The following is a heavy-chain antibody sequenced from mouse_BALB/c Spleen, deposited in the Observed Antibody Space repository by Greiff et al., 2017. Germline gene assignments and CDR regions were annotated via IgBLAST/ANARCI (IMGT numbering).Heavy chain of an antibody. J-gene: IGHJ3*01. CDR1: GFDFSRYW. D-gene: IGHD2-10*02. CDR2: INPDSSTI. V-gene: IGHV4-1*02. Sequence: EVKLMESGGGLVQPGGSLKLSCAASGFDFSRYWMSWVRQAPGKGLEWIGEINPDSSTINYTPSLKDKFIISRDNAKNTLYLQMSKVRSEDTALYYCARRYGNYGFAYWGQGTLVTVSA. CDR3: ARRYGNYGFAY.